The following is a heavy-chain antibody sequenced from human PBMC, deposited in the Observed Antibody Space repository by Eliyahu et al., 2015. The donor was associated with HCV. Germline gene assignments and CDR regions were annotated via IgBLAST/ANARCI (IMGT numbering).Heavy chain of an antibody. CDR1: GGPISSYY. CDR3: ARDRYCSGGSCFDWYFDL. J-gene: IGHJ2*01. D-gene: IGHD2-15*01. Sequence: QVQLQESGPGLVKPSETLSLTCTVSGGPISSYYWSWIRQPPGKGLEWIGYIYYSGITNYNPSLKSRVTISVDTSKNQFSLKLTSVTAADTAVYYCARDRYCSGGSCFDWYFDLWGRGTLVTVSS. V-gene: IGHV4-59*01. CDR2: IYYSGIT.